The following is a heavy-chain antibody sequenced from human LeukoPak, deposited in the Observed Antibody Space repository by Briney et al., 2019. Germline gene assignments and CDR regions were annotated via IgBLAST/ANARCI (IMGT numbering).Heavy chain of an antibody. D-gene: IGHD3-10*01. J-gene: IGHJ6*04. V-gene: IGHV4-34*01. Sequence: PSETLSLTCAVYGRSFSGYYWSWIRQPPGKGLEWIGEINHSGSTNYNPSLKSRVTISVDTSKNQFSLKLSSVTAADTAVYYCARCTMVRGVPKYYYYGMDVWGKGTTVTVSS. CDR1: GRSFSGYY. CDR3: ARCTMVRGVPKYYYYGMDV. CDR2: INHSGST.